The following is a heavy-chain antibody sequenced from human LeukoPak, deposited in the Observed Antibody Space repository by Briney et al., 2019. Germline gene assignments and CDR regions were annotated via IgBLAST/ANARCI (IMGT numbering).Heavy chain of an antibody. CDR1: GLTVSSNF. Sequence: GGSLRLSCAASGLTVSSNFMSWVRQAPGKGLEWVSVIHSDGRTFYADTVKGRFTVSRDNSNDMLFVQMNSLRAEDTAVYYCARDVGGMATGYFDYWGQGTPVTVSS. CDR3: ARDVGGMATGYFDY. D-gene: IGHD5-12*01. V-gene: IGHV3-66*02. CDR2: IHSDGRT. J-gene: IGHJ4*02.